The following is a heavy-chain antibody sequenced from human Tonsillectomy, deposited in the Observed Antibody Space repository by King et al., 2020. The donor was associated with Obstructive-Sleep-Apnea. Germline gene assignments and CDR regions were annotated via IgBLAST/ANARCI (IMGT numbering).Heavy chain of an antibody. D-gene: IGHD6-13*01. J-gene: IGHJ4*02. CDR2: ILFDGTNK. CDR1: GFTFTSYA. V-gene: IGHV3-30*04. CDR3: ARGRAAAGYYFDY. Sequence: VQLVESGGGVVQPGRSLRLSCAASGFTFTSYAMNWVRQAPGKGLEWVAVILFDGTNKYYADSVKGRFTISRDNSNDTLYLQMNSLSVEDTAVYYCARGRAAAGYYFDYWGQGAVVTVSS.